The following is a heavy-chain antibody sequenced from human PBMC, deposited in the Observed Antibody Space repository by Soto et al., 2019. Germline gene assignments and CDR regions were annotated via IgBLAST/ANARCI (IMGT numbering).Heavy chain of an antibody. Sequence: EVQLFESGGGLVQPGGSLRLSCAASGFTFSNYAMTWVRQAPGKGLEWVSVITGSGGGTYFVDSVKGRFTISRDNSKNTVSLQMNSLRAEDTAVYYCAKRPLTAAGFDYWGQGTLVTVSS. CDR2: ITGSGGGT. CDR1: GFTFSNYA. V-gene: IGHV3-23*01. D-gene: IGHD6-13*01. J-gene: IGHJ4*02. CDR3: AKRPLTAAGFDY.